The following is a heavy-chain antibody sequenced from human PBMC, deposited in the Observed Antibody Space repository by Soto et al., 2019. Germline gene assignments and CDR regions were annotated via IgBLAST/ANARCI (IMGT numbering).Heavy chain of an antibody. V-gene: IGHV1-58*01. CDR3: AARIGNIGWYWLDA. CDR2: IVLGNGNT. D-gene: IGHD6-19*01. J-gene: IGHJ5*02. Sequence: GASVKVSCKASGFTFTSSAVQWVRQARGQPLEWIGWIVLGNGNTNYAQKFQGRVTITRDKSTSTAYMDLSRLRSDDTAMYYCAARIGNIGWYWLDAWGQGTQVTVS. CDR1: GFTFTSSA.